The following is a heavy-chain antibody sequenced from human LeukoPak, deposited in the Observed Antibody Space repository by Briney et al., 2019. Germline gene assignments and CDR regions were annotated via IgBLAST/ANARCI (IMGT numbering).Heavy chain of an antibody. V-gene: IGHV5-51*01. CDR2: IYPGDSDT. CDR1: GYSFNTYW. Sequence: GESLKISCKGSGYSFNTYWIGWVRQMPGKGLEWMGIIYPGDSDTRYSPSFQGQVTISADKSISTAYLQWSSLKASDTAMYYCARHVSLSSSASYFDYWGQGTLVTVSS. CDR3: ARHVSLSSSASYFDY. D-gene: IGHD6-6*01. J-gene: IGHJ4*02.